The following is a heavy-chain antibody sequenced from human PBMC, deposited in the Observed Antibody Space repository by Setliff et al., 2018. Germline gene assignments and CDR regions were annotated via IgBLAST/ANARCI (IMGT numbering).Heavy chain of an antibody. V-gene: IGHV1-69*05. CDR3: AREGVDSRSSTDYRYYMDV. CDR2: IIPIFGTT. CDR1: GGTFKNCG. J-gene: IGHJ6*03. D-gene: IGHD6-6*01. Sequence: ASVKVSCKASGGTFKNCGISWVRQAPGQGLEWMGGIIPIFGTTNYAQKFQGRATIITDESTSTAYMELSSLRSEDTAVYYCAREGVDSRSSTDYRYYMDVWGKGTTVTVSS.